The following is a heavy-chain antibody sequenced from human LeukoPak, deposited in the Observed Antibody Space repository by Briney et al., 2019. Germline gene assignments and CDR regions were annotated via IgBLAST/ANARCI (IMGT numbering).Heavy chain of an antibody. Sequence: PSETLSLTCTVSGGSISSSSYYWGWIRQPPGKGLEWIGSIYYSGSTYYNPSLKGRVTISVDTSKNQFSLKLSSVTAADTAVYYCARDSIAVAGTGDFDYWGQGTLVTVSS. D-gene: IGHD6-19*01. V-gene: IGHV4-39*07. CDR3: ARDSIAVAGTGDFDY. CDR1: GGSISSSSYY. CDR2: IYYSGST. J-gene: IGHJ4*02.